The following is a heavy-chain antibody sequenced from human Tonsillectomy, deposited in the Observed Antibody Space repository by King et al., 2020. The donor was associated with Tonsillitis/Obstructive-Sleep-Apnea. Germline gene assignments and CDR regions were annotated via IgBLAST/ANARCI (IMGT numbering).Heavy chain of an antibody. J-gene: IGHJ4*02. CDR1: GFTFSSYA. V-gene: IGHV3-23*04. CDR2: ISGSGGST. D-gene: IGHD2-15*01. Sequence: VQLVESGGGLVQPGGSLRLSCAASGFTFSSYAMSWVRQAPGKGLEWVSVISGSGGSTYYADSVKGRFTISTDNSKNTLYLQMNSLRAEDTAVYYCAKHWGYCSGGSLYPTGVDFWGQGTLVTVSS. CDR3: AKHWGYCSGGSLYPTGVDF.